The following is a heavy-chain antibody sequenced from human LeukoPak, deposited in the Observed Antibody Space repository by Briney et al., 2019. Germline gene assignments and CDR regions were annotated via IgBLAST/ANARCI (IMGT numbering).Heavy chain of an antibody. CDR3: AREFVVVPAAIYSHDAFDI. Sequence: SVKVSCKASGGTFSSYAISCVRQAPGQGLEWMGGIIPIFGTANYAQKFQGRVTITADKSTSTAYMELSSLRSEDTAVYYCAREFVVVPAAIYSHDAFDIWGQGTMVTVSS. D-gene: IGHD2-2*01. J-gene: IGHJ3*02. CDR2: IIPIFGTA. CDR1: GGTFSSYA. V-gene: IGHV1-69*06.